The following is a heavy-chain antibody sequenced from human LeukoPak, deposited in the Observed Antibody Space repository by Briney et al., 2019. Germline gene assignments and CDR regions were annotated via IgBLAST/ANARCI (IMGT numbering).Heavy chain of an antibody. J-gene: IGHJ6*04. CDR3: LTVTTGDV. V-gene: IGHV3-30*02. D-gene: IGHD4-17*01. Sequence: PGGSLRLSCAASRFTFSSYGMHWVRQAPGKGLEWVAFIRYDGSNTYYADSVKGRFTISRDNSKNTLYLQMNSLRAEDTAVYYCLTVTTGDVWGKGTTVTVSS. CDR2: IRYDGSNT. CDR1: RFTFSSYG.